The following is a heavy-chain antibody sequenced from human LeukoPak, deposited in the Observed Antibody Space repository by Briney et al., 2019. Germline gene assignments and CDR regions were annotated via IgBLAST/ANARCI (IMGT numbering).Heavy chain of an antibody. Sequence: ASVKVSCKASGYTFTGYYMRWVRQAPGQGLEWMGWINPNSGGTNYAQKFQGRATMTRDTSISTAYMELSRLRSDDTAVYYCARDLGYSSSSTPFDYWGQGTLVTVSS. CDR3: ARDLGYSSSSTPFDY. CDR2: INPNSGGT. V-gene: IGHV1-2*02. CDR1: GYTFTGYY. D-gene: IGHD6-6*01. J-gene: IGHJ4*02.